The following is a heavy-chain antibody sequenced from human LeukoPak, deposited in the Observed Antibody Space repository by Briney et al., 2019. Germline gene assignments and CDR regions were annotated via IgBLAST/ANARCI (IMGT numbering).Heavy chain of an antibody. V-gene: IGHV1-69*05. D-gene: IGHD3-3*01. Sequence: GASVTVSFKAAVGTFSSYAIGWVRQARAQGREWVGGIIPIFGTANNAQKFQGRVTITTDESTSTVYMELSRLRSEDTAVYYCARDAQKYYDFWSGGGDYYYYMDVWGKGTTVTVSS. CDR2: IIPIFGTA. CDR3: ARDAQKYYDFWSGGGDYYYYMDV. CDR1: VGTFSSYA. J-gene: IGHJ6*03.